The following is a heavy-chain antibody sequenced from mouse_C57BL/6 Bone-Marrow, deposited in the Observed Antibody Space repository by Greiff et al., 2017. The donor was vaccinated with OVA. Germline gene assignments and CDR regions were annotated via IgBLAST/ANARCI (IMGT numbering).Heavy chain of an antibody. D-gene: IGHD1-1*01. CDR3: ARAYYGLAY. V-gene: IGHV3-6*01. CDR1: GYSITSGYY. J-gene: IGHJ3*01. Sequence: EVKLVESGPGLVKPSQSLSLTCSVTGYSITSGYYWNWIRQFPGNKLEWMGYISYDGSNNYNPSLKNRISITRDTSKNKFFLKLNSVTTEDTATYYCARAYYGLAYWGQGTLVTVSA. CDR2: ISYDGSN.